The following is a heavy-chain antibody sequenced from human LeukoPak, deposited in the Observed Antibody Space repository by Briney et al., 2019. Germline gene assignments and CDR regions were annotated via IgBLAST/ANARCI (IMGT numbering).Heavy chain of an antibody. CDR3: AREFLPYYYYGMDV. D-gene: IGHD2-21*01. J-gene: IGHJ6*02. Sequence: ASVKVSCKASGGTFSSYAISWVRQAPGQGLEWMGGIIPIFGTANYAPKFQGRVTIAADESTSTAYMELSSLRSEDTAVYYCAREFLPYYYYGMDVWGQGTTVTVSS. V-gene: IGHV1-69*13. CDR2: IIPIFGTA. CDR1: GGTFSSYA.